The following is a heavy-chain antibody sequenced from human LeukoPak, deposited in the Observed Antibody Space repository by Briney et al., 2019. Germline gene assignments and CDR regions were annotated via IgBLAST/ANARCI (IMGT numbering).Heavy chain of an antibody. CDR1: GGSISSYY. CDR3: ARSGVILSGHNWFDP. D-gene: IGHD3-16*02. CDR2: IYYSGST. J-gene: IGHJ5*02. V-gene: IGHV4-59*01. Sequence: SETLSLTCTVSGGSISSYYWSWIRQPPGKGLEWIGYIYYSGSTNYNPSLKSRVTISVDTSKSQFSLKLSSVTAADTAVYYCARSGVILSGHNWFDPWGQGTLVTVSS.